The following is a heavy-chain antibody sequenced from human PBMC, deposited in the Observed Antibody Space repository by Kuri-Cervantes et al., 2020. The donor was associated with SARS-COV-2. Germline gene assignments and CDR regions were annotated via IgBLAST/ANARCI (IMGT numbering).Heavy chain of an antibody. V-gene: IGHV4-39*01. CDR1: RGSIDRSPYY. Sequence: SETLSPTCTVPRGSIDRSPYYWGWIRQPPGKGLEWIGSTLYNGNTHYKASLNSRVTISVDTSKNQFSLRLTSVTAADTAVYYCARHQLVIPAADPYNYFDPWGQGSLVTVSS. D-gene: IGHD2-2*01. J-gene: IGHJ5*02. CDR3: ARHQLVIPAADPYNYFDP. CDR2: TLYNGNT.